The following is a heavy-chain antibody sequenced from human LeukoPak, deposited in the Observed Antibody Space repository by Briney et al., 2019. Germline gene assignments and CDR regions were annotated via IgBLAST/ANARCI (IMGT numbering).Heavy chain of an antibody. CDR1: GFTFSSYA. D-gene: IGHD1-1*01. CDR3: ARCTTGRTFGSLREIKRSREIDY. Sequence: GGSLRLSCAASGFTFSSYAMSWVRQAPGKGLEWVSSISSSSSNIYYADSVKGRFTISRDNAKNSLYLQMNSLRVEDTAVYYCARCTTGRTFGSLREIKRSREIDYWGQGTLVTVSS. J-gene: IGHJ4*02. V-gene: IGHV3-21*01. CDR2: ISSSSSNI.